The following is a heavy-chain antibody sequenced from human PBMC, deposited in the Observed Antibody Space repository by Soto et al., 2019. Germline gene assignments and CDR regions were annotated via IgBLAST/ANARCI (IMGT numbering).Heavy chain of an antibody. V-gene: IGHV2-5*02. CDR2: IYWDDDK. CDR1: GFSLSTSGVG. D-gene: IGHD2-15*01. Sequence: QITLKESGPTLVKPTQTLTLTCTFSGFSLSTSGVGVGWIRQPPGKALEWLALIYWDDDKRYSPSLKSRLIITKDTSKNQVVFTMTNMDPVDTATYYCAQISGPSHTFDYWGQGTLVTVSS. CDR3: AQISGPSHTFDY. J-gene: IGHJ4*02.